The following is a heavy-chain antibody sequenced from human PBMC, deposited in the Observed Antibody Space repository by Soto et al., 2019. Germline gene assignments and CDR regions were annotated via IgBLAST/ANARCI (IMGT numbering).Heavy chain of an antibody. CDR1: GYTFTSYG. Sequence: GASVKVSCKASGYTFTSYGISWVRQAPGQGLEWMGWISAYNGNTNYAQKLQGRVTMTTDTSTSTAYMELRSLRSDDTAVYYCARVPGRFLEWFPPLNWFDPWGQGTPVTVSS. CDR2: ISAYNGNT. J-gene: IGHJ5*02. V-gene: IGHV1-18*01. D-gene: IGHD3-3*01. CDR3: ARVPGRFLEWFPPLNWFDP.